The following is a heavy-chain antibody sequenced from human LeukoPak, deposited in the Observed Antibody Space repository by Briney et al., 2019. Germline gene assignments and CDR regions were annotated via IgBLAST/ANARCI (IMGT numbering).Heavy chain of an antibody. V-gene: IGHV4-59*12. CDR1: GGSISSYY. J-gene: IGHJ4*02. D-gene: IGHD4-17*01. CDR3: ARTQKGYGANDY. CDR2: IYYSGST. Sequence: SETLSLTCTVSGGSISSYYWSWIRQPPGKGLEWIGYIYYSGSTNYNPSLKSRVTISVDTSKNQFSLKLSSVTAADTAVYYCARTQKGYGANDYWGQGTLVTVSS.